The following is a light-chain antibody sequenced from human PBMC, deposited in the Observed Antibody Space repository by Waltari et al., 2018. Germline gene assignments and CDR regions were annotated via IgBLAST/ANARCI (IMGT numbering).Light chain of an antibody. CDR2: VVT. J-gene: IGLJ2*01. Sequence: QSALTQPAPASGSPGQSITISCTGPTNYVGASKFVSCYPQPPGRAPQLMISVVTERPSGISYRFSGSKSANTASLTISGLLPEDEAIYYCCSFTATHTLLFGGGTTVTVL. CDR3: CSFTATHTLL. V-gene: IGLV2-14*03. CDR1: TNYVGASKF.